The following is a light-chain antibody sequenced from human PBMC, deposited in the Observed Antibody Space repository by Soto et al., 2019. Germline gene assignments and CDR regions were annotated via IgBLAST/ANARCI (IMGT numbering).Light chain of an antibody. CDR3: HPYNMWPPLI. J-gene: IGKJ4*01. CDR2: GAS. CDR1: QIVRSN. Sequence: EIVMTHSPATLSVSPGESATLSCRASQIVRSNLAWYQQKPGQTPRLLIYGASTRATGIPARFSGSGSGTEITLTSSGLPSYDFAVYYCHPYNMWPPLIFGVGTKVEIK. V-gene: IGKV3-15*01.